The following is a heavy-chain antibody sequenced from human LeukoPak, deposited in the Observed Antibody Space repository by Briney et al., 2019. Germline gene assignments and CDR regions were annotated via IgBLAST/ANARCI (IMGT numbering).Heavy chain of an antibody. J-gene: IGHJ5*02. CDR2: INPNSGGT. D-gene: IGHD6-13*01. Sequence: VASVKVSCKASGYTFTGYYMHWVRQAPGQGLEWMGWINPNSGGTNYAQKFQGRVTMTRDTSISTAYMELSRLRSDDTAVYYCARDRIAAAGTMGHHWFDPWGQGTLVTVSS. CDR3: ARDRIAAAGTMGHHWFDP. CDR1: GYTFTGYY. V-gene: IGHV1-2*02.